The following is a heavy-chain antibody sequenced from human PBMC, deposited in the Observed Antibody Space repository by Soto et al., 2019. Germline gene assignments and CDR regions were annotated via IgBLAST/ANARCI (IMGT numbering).Heavy chain of an antibody. Sequence: GASVKVSCKASGYTFTSYGISWVRQAPGQGLEWMGWISAYNGDTNYAQKFQGRVTMTTDTSTDTAYMELSSLRSEDTAVYYCATVGWSGWPYYFDYWGQGTLVTVSS. D-gene: IGHD6-19*01. V-gene: IGHV1-18*01. CDR2: ISAYNGDT. J-gene: IGHJ4*02. CDR1: GYTFTSYG. CDR3: ATVGWSGWPYYFDY.